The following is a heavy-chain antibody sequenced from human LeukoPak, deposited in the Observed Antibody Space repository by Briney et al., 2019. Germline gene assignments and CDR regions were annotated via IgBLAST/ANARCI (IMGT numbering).Heavy chain of an antibody. Sequence: PGGSLRLSCAASRFTLSSFGMHWVSPAPGKGLEWVAVISYDGSNKFYADSVKGRFTISRDNSKNTLYLQMNSLRAEDTAVYYCAKSFGGYDGGYYYGMDVWGQGTTVTVSS. J-gene: IGHJ6*02. CDR3: AKSFGGYDGGYYYGMDV. CDR1: RFTLSSFG. D-gene: IGHD5-12*01. V-gene: IGHV3-30*18. CDR2: ISYDGSNK.